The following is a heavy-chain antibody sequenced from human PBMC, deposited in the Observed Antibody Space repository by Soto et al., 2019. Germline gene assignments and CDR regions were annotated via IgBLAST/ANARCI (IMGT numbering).Heavy chain of an antibody. CDR1: GGSVSSGSYY. CDR2: IYYSGST. J-gene: IGHJ6*02. CDR3: ARDLRGSFGELFGGMDV. D-gene: IGHD3-10*01. Sequence: PSETLSLTCTVSGGSVSSGSYYWSWIRQPPGKGLEWIGYIYYSGSTNYNPSLKSRVTISVDTSKNQFSLKLSSVTAADTAVYYCARDLRGSFGELFGGMDVWGQGTTVTVSS. V-gene: IGHV4-61*01.